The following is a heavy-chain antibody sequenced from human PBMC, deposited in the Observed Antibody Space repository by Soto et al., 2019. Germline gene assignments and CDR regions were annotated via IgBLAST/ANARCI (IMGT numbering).Heavy chain of an antibody. Sequence: QITLKESGPPLVKPTQTLTLTCTFSGFSLSTSGVGVGWIRQPPGKALEWLALIYWDDDKRYSPSLKSRLTITKDTSKNQVVLTMTNMDPVDTATYYCAHSSYDYIWGSYRFDYWGQGTLVTVSS. D-gene: IGHD3-16*02. CDR1: GFSLSTSGVG. V-gene: IGHV2-5*02. CDR2: IYWDDDK. J-gene: IGHJ4*02. CDR3: AHSSYDYIWGSYRFDY.